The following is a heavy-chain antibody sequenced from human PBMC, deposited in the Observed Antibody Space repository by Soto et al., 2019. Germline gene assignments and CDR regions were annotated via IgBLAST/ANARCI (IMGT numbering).Heavy chain of an antibody. Sequence: QVQLVESGGGVVQPGRSLRLSCAASGFTFTTYAIHWVRQAPGKGLEWVAVISNDGRGKYYADSVKGRFTISRDNSKKTLYLQMNSLRSDDTAVYYCARDQCFGGGRSCYYFDFWGQGTLVTVSS. D-gene: IGHD2-15*01. J-gene: IGHJ4*02. V-gene: IGHV3-30*04. CDR2: ISNDGRGK. CDR1: GFTFTTYA. CDR3: ARDQCFGGGRSCYYFDF.